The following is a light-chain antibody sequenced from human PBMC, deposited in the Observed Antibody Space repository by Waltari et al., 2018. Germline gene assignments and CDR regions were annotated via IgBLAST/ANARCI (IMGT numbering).Light chain of an antibody. J-gene: IGLJ3*02. V-gene: IGLV3-19*01. Sequence: SSELTQDPAVSVPLGQPVRFTCQGDRLRTSYASWYQLKPGQAPVLVIYGKDKRPSGIPDRISGYSSGTTSSLTITGAQAEDEADYYCSSRNGRANQVVFAGGTKVTVL. CDR2: GKD. CDR3: SSRNGRANQVV. CDR1: RLRTSY.